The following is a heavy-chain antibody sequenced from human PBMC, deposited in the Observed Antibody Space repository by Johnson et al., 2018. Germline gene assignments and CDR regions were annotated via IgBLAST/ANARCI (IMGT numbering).Heavy chain of an antibody. D-gene: IGHD3-3*01. V-gene: IGHV3-23*04. J-gene: IGHJ3*01. Sequence: VQLVQSGGGLVQPGGSLRLSCAASGLSITNYAMIWVRQAPGKGLEWVSGISGSGGARNYLESVKGRFTISRDNSKNTLFWQMSDLRPEDTALYYCARVPNPILPFLEDPMWGQGTGVTVSS. CDR3: ARVPNPILPFLEDPM. CDR2: ISGSGGAR. CDR1: GLSITNYA.